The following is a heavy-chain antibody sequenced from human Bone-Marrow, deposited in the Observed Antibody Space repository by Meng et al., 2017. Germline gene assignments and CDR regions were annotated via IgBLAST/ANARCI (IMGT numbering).Heavy chain of an antibody. D-gene: IGHD3-10*01. V-gene: IGHV3-21*01. CDR2: ISSSSSYI. J-gene: IGHJ5*02. CDR3: ARDGILLWFGELAWFDP. Sequence: GESLKISCIASGLTFRNHGMNWVRQAPGKGLEWVSSISSSSSYIYYADSVKGRFTISRDNAKNSLYLQMNSLRAEDTAVYYCARDGILLWFGELAWFDPWGQGTLVTVSS. CDR1: GLTFRNHG.